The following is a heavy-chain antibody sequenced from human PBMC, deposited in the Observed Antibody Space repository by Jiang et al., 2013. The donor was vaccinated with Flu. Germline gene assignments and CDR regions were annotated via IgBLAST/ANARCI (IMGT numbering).Heavy chain of an antibody. CDR1: GFTFSSYG. V-gene: IGHV3-33*01. J-gene: IGHJ4*02. Sequence: GGGVVQPGRSLRLSCAASGFTFSSYGMHWVRQAPGKGLEWVAVIWYDGSNKYYADSVKGRFTISRDNSKNTLYLQMNSLRAEDTAVYYCARGSFRDGYNYLDYWGQGTLVTVSS. D-gene: IGHD5-24*01. CDR3: ARGSFRDGYNYLDY. CDR2: IWYDGSNK.